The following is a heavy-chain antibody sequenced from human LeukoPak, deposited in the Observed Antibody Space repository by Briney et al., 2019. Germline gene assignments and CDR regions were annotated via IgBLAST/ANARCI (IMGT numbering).Heavy chain of an antibody. J-gene: IGHJ4*02. Sequence: SETLSLTCTVSGGSISSYYWSWIRQPPGKGLEWIGYIYYSGSTNYNPSLKSRVTISVDTSKNQFSLKLSSVTAADTAVYYCARIVVGATTFPDYWGQGTLVTVSS. CDR2: IYYSGST. CDR3: ARIVVGATTFPDY. CDR1: GGSISSYY. V-gene: IGHV4-59*08. D-gene: IGHD1-26*01.